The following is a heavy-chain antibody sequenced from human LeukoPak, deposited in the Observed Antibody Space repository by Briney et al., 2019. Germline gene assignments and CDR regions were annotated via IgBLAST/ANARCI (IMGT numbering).Heavy chain of an antibody. CDR3: ARTYYYDSSGYYFPGSYYYYGMDV. J-gene: IGHJ6*02. V-gene: IGHV5-51*01. CDR1: GYSFTNYW. CDR2: IYPGDSDT. D-gene: IGHD3-22*01. Sequence: GESLKISCKGSGYSFTNYWIDWVRQMPGKGLEWMGIIYPGDSDTRYSPSFQGQVTISADKSISTAYLQWSSLKASDTAMYYCARTYYYDSSGYYFPGSYYYYGMDVWGQGTTVTVSS.